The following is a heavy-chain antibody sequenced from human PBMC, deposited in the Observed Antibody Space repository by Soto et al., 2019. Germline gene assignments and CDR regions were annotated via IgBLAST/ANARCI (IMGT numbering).Heavy chain of an antibody. D-gene: IGHD2-2*01. J-gene: IGHJ4*02. CDR2: LNTDGSST. CDR1: GFTFSNFW. Sequence: GGSLRLSCAASGFTFSNFWMHWVRQVPGRGLVWVSRLNTDGSSTNYADSVKGRFTISRDNAKNTLYLQMHSLRAEDTAAYYCVRDRDSTSSENYFDHWGQGTLVTVSS. V-gene: IGHV3-74*01. CDR3: VRDRDSTSSENYFDH.